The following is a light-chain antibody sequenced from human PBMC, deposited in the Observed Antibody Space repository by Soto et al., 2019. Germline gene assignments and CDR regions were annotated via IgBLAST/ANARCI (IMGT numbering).Light chain of an antibody. CDR2: DNN. J-gene: IGLJ2*01. V-gene: IGLV1-51*01. CDR3: GTWDSSLSAV. Sequence: QSVLTQPPSVSAAPGQTVTISCSGSSSNIGSNYVSWYQHLPGTAPKLLIYDNNKRPSGIPDRFSGSQSDTSATLGITGLQTGDEADYYCGTWDSSLSAVFGGGTKVTVL. CDR1: SSNIGSNY.